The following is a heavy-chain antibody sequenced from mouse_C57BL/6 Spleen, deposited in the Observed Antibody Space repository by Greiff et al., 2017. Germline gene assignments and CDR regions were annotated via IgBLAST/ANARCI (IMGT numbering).Heavy chain of an antibody. V-gene: IGHV1-61*01. CDR1: GYTFTSYW. Sequence: QVQLQQSGAELVRPGSSVKLSCKASGYTFTSYWMDWVKQRPGQGLEWIGTIYPSDSETHYNQKFKDKATLTVDKSSSTAYMQLSSLTSEDSAVYYCARRGDGYYYWYFDVWGTGTTVTVSS. J-gene: IGHJ1*03. CDR3: ARRGDGYYYWYFDV. CDR2: IYPSDSET. D-gene: IGHD2-3*01.